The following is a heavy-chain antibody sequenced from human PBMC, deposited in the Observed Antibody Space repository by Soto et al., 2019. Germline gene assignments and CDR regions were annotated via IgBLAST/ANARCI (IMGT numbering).Heavy chain of an antibody. CDR1: GYTFTSYG. Sequence: QVQLVQSGAEVKKPGASVKVSRKASGYTFTSYGISWVRQAPGQGLEWMGWISAHNGNTNYAQNLQGRVTVTTDTSTTTAYMELRSLRSDDTAVYYCARDSKYYGLDVWGQGTTVTVSS. CDR3: ARDSKYYGLDV. J-gene: IGHJ6*02. V-gene: IGHV1-18*01. CDR2: ISAHNGNT.